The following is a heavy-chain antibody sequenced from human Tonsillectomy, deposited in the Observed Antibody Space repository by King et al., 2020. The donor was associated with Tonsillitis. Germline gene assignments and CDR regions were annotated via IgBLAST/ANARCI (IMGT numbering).Heavy chain of an antibody. Sequence: VQLVESGGGVVQPGRSLRLSCVASGFTFSSYGMHWVRQAPGKGLEWVAFISYDGSMKHYADSVKGRFTISRDNAKNTLYLQMNSLRAEDTAVFYCAKDLVVRVITPELAYFDYWGQGTLVTVSS. J-gene: IGHJ4*02. CDR2: ISYDGSMK. CDR3: AKDLVVRVITPELAYFDY. D-gene: IGHD4-23*01. V-gene: IGHV3-30*18. CDR1: GFTFSSYG.